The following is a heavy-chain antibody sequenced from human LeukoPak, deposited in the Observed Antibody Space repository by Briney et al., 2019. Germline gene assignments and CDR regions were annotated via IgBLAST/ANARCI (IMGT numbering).Heavy chain of an antibody. Sequence: GRSLRLSCAASGFTFDDYAMHWVRQAPGKGLEWVSGISWNSGSIGYAESVKGRFTISRDNAKNSLYLQMNSLRAEDTALYYCAKDFNDYGGGGYWGQGTLVTVSS. CDR3: AKDFNDYGGGGY. CDR1: GFTFDDYA. CDR2: ISWNSGSI. D-gene: IGHD4-23*01. J-gene: IGHJ4*02. V-gene: IGHV3-9*01.